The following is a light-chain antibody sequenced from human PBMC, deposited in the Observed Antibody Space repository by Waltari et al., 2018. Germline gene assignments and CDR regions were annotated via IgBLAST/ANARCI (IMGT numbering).Light chain of an antibody. CDR2: WAS. Sequence: DIVMTQSPDMAVSLGERATVNCKSSQSVLSDSSSKNYLAWYQQKTGLPPKLLIYWASIREYGVPDRISGSGSGTDFNLTIHSLQTEDVAVYFCQQFYITPHTFGQGTRLEIK. J-gene: IGKJ2*01. CDR1: QSVLSDSSSKNY. V-gene: IGKV4-1*01. CDR3: QQFYITPHT.